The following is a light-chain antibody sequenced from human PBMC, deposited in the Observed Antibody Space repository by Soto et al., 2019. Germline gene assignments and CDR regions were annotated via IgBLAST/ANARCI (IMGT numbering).Light chain of an antibody. V-gene: IGKV3-15*01. CDR2: GAS. CDR1: QSVSSN. CDR3: QQYGSSLWT. J-gene: IGKJ1*01. Sequence: EIVMTQSPAILSVSPGERATLSCRATQSVSSNLAWYQQKPGQAPRLLIYGASTRATGIPARFSGSGSGTEFTLTISSLQSEDFAVYCCQQYGSSLWTLGQGTKVDIK.